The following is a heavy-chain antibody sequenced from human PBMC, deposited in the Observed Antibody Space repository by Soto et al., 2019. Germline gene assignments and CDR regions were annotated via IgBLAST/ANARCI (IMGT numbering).Heavy chain of an antibody. CDR1: GYTLTELS. D-gene: IGHD6-19*01. Sequence: ASVKVSFKVSGYTLTELSMHWVRQAPGKGLEWMGGFDPEDGETIYAQKCQGRVTMTEDTSTDTAYMELSSLRSEDTAVYYCATESWPRYSSGWSYNWFDPWGQGTLVTVSS. V-gene: IGHV1-24*01. CDR2: FDPEDGET. CDR3: ATESWPRYSSGWSYNWFDP. J-gene: IGHJ5*02.